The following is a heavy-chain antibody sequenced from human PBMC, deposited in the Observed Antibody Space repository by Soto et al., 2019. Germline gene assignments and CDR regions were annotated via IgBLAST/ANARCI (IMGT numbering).Heavy chain of an antibody. CDR1: GGTFSSYA. CDR2: IIPIFGTA. J-gene: IGHJ4*02. V-gene: IGHV1-69*01. Sequence: QVQLVQSGAEVKKPGSSVKVSCKASGGTFSSYAISWVRQAPGQGLEWMGGIIPIFGTANYAQKFQGRVTSTADESTSTAYMELSSLRSEDTAVYYCARVQAYCGGDCYSSWAYWGQGTLVTVSS. CDR3: ARVQAYCGGDCYSSWAY. D-gene: IGHD2-21*02.